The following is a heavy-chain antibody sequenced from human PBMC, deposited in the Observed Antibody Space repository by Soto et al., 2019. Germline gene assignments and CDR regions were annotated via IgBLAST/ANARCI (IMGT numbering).Heavy chain of an antibody. V-gene: IGHV4-39*01. Sequence: SETLSLTCTVSGDSIISIDFYWGWVRQPPGKGLEWIGSIFYLGSSYYNPSLKSRVTTSVDTSKNQFSLRLRSVTAADTALYFCARHSLALRKNNWFDPWGQGIMVTVSS. D-gene: IGHD3-3*02. CDR3: ARHSLALRKNNWFDP. J-gene: IGHJ5*02. CDR1: GDSIISIDFY. CDR2: IFYLGSS.